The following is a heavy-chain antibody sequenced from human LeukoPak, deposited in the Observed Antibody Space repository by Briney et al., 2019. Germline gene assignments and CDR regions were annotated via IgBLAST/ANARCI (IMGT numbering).Heavy chain of an antibody. V-gene: IGHV3-30*18. Sequence: GALRLSFAASGFTFSRYSFHWVRPAPGQGLEWVAVISSEGTIKYYGDSVKGRFTSSRDNSRNTLSLEMNSLRPEDTAVYYCAKESSHDNWHFDLWGRGTLVTVSS. J-gene: IGHJ2*01. CDR1: GFTFSRYS. D-gene: IGHD2-2*01. CDR2: ISSEGTIK. CDR3: AKESSHDNWHFDL.